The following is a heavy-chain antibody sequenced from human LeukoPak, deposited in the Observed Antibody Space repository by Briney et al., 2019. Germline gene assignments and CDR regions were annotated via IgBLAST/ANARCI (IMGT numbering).Heavy chain of an antibody. J-gene: IGHJ3*02. CDR3: ARDGGGRVPAAIRAFDI. CDR1: GYPFTSYG. D-gene: IGHD2-2*02. Sequence: GASVKVSCKTSGYPFTSYGITWVRQAPGQGLEWMGWISVYNGNTNYAQKFQGRVTMTRDTSISTAYMELSRLRSDDTAVYYCARDGGGRVPAAIRAFDIWGQGTMVTVSS. V-gene: IGHV1-18*01. CDR2: ISVYNGNT.